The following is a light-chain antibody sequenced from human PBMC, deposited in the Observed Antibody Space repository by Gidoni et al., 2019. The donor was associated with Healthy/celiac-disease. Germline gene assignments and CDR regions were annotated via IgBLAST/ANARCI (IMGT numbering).Light chain of an antibody. V-gene: IGKV4-1*01. Sequence: DIVMTQSPDSLAVSLGERATINCKSSQSVLYSSNNKNYLAWYQQKPGQPPKLLIYWASTRESGVPDRFSGSGSGTDFTLTISRQQAEDVAVYYGQQYYSTPLTFGGXTKVEIK. J-gene: IGKJ4*01. CDR1: QSVLYSSNNKNY. CDR3: QQYYSTPLT. CDR2: WAS.